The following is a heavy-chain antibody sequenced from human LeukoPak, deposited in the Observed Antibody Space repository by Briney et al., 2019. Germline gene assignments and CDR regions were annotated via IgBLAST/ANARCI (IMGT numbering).Heavy chain of an antibody. J-gene: IGHJ3*02. CDR2: IRGGGSA. V-gene: IGHV3-23*01. Sequence: GGSLRLSCTASGFTFSAYDMMWVRQAPGKGPEWVSAIRGGGSAFYADSVKGRFTISRDNSKYTLFLQMNSLRAEDTAVYYCARDPNGDYIGAFDMWGPGTMVTVSS. CDR3: ARDPNGDYIGAFDM. D-gene: IGHD4-17*01. CDR1: GFTFSAYD.